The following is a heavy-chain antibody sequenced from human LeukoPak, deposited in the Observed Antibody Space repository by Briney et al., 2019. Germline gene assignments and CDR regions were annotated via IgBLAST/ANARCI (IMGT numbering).Heavy chain of an antibody. CDR1: GFIFSSYE. CDR3: ARVKGVPR. V-gene: IGHV3-48*03. J-gene: IGHJ4*02. D-gene: IGHD2-2*01. CDR2: ISSRGSTI. Sequence: GGSLTLSCAAAGFIFSSYEMNWVRQAPGKGLEWVSSISSRGSTIYYADSVKGRFTISRDNAKNSLSLQMNSLRAEDTAVYYCARVKGVPRWGQGTLVTVSS.